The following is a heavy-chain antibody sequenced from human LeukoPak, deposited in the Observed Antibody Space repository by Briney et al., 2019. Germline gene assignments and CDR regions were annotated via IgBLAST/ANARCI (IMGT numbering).Heavy chain of an antibody. Sequence: GGSLRLSCAASGFTFSSYGMSWVRQAPGKGLEWVSAISGSGGSTYYADSVKGRFTISRDDSKNTVYLQMNSLRVEDTAMYYCARDDSSGPYDYWGQGTLVTVSS. CDR2: ISGSGGST. J-gene: IGHJ4*02. CDR1: GFTFSSYG. CDR3: ARDDSSGPYDY. V-gene: IGHV3-23*01. D-gene: IGHD3-10*01.